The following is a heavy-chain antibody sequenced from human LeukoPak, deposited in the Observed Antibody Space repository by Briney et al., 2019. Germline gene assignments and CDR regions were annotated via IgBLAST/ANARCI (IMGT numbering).Heavy chain of an antibody. D-gene: IGHD6-19*01. CDR3: AREGSGWYGNFDY. CDR2: INPDSGGT. V-gene: IGHV1-2*02. CDR1: SYTFTGYY. J-gene: IGHJ4*02. Sequence: ASLKVSCKASSYTFTGYYMHWVRPAPRQGLEWMGWINPDSGGTNYAQKFQGRVTMTRDTSISTAYMEVSRLRSDDTAVYYCAREGSGWYGNFDYWGQGTLVTVSS.